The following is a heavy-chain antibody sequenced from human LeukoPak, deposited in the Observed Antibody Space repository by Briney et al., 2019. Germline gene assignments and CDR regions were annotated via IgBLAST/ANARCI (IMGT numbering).Heavy chain of an antibody. CDR2: ISSSGSTI. Sequence: PGGSLRLSCAASGFTFSSYEMNWVRQAPGKGLEWVSYISSSGSTIYYADSVKGRFTISRDNAKNLLYLQMNSLRAEDTAVYYCARVLGYCSGGSCLGMDVWGQGTTVTVSS. D-gene: IGHD2-15*01. CDR3: ARVLGYCSGGSCLGMDV. J-gene: IGHJ6*02. CDR1: GFTFSSYE. V-gene: IGHV3-48*03.